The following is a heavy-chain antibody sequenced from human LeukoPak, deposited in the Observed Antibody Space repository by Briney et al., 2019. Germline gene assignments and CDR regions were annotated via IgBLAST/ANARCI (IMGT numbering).Heavy chain of an antibody. CDR1: GYTFTGYY. D-gene: IGHD4-17*01. CDR2: INPNSGGT. J-gene: IGHJ5*02. CDR3: ARDMTVTTIVEGNWFDP. V-gene: IGHV1-2*02. Sequence: ASVKVSCKASGYTFTGYYMHWVRQAPGQGLEWMGWINPNSGGTNYAQKFQGRVTMTRDTSISTAYMELSRLRSDDTAVYYCARDMTVTTIVEGNWFDPWGQGTLVTVSS.